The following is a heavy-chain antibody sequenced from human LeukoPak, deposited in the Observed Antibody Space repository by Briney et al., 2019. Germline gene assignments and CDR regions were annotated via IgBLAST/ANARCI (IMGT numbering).Heavy chain of an antibody. Sequence: GGSPRLSCAASGFTFSSYEMNWVRQAPGKGLEWVSYISSSGSTIYYADSVKGRFTISRDNAKNSLYLQMNSLRAEDTAVYYCARAYSSGVMDVWGKGTTVTISS. CDR2: ISSSGSTI. D-gene: IGHD6-19*01. V-gene: IGHV3-48*03. CDR3: ARAYSSGVMDV. J-gene: IGHJ6*03. CDR1: GFTFSSYE.